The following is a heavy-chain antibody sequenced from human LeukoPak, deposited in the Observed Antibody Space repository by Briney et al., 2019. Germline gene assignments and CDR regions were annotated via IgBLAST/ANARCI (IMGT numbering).Heavy chain of an antibody. V-gene: IGHV1-46*01. D-gene: IGHD3-10*01. J-gene: IGHJ6*02. CDR3: ARAEPNGSGSYYMSSQTNYYYYYGMDV. Sequence: ASVKVSCKASGYTFTSYYMHWVRQAPGQGLEWMGIINPSGGSTSYAQKFQGRVTMTRDTSTSTVYMELSSLRSEDTAVYYCARAEPNGSGSYYMSSQTNYYYYYGMDVWGQGTMVTVSS. CDR2: INPSGGST. CDR1: GYTFTSYY.